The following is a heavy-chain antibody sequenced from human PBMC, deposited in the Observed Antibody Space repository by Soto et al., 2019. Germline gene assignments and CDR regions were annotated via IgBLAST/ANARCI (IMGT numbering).Heavy chain of an antibody. CDR2: IWYDGSNK. Sequence: GSLRLSCAASGFTFSSYGMRWVRQAPGKGLEWVAVIWYDGSNKYYADSVKGRFTISRDNSKNTLYLQMNSLRAEDTAVYYCARDGGGSGWYIHYWGQGTLVTVSS. J-gene: IGHJ4*02. V-gene: IGHV3-33*01. CDR1: GFTFSSYG. D-gene: IGHD6-19*01. CDR3: ARDGGGSGWYIHY.